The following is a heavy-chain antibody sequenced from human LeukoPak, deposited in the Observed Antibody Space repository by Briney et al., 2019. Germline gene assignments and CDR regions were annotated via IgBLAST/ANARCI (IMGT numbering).Heavy chain of an antibody. CDR1: GGSFSGYY. J-gene: IGHJ5*02. CDR3: ARASAIAVSGTFWFDP. D-gene: IGHD6-19*01. CDR2: INHSGGT. Sequence: PSETLSLTCAVYGGSFSGYYWSWIRQPPGKGLEWIGEINHSGGTNYNPSLKSRVTISIDTSKNQFSLKLSSVTAADTAVFYCARASAIAVSGTFWFDPWGQGTLVTVSS. V-gene: IGHV4-34*01.